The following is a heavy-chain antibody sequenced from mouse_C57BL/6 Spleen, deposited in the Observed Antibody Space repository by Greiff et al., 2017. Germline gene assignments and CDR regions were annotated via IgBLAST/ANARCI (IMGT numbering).Heavy chain of an antibody. Sequence: VHVKQSVAELVRPAASVKLSCTASGFNIKNTYLHWVKQRPEQGLEWIGRIDPANGNTKYAPKFPGKATITADTSSNTAYLQLSSLTSEDTAIYYCGRSGVGYYDWYVDVWGTGTTVTDSS. J-gene: IGHJ1*03. D-gene: IGHD2-3*01. CDR3: GRSGVGYYDWYVDV. V-gene: IGHV14-3*01. CDR2: IDPANGNT. CDR1: GFNIKNTY.